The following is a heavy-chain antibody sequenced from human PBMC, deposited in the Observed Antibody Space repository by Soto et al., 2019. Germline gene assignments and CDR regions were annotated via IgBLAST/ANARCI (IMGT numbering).Heavy chain of an antibody. CDR1: GGTLSNYG. Sequence: QVQLVQSGAEVKKPGSSVKVSCKASGGTLSNYGVSWVRQAPGQGLEWMGGIIPVFGTANYAHKFQGRLTITADKTTSTVYMGVLILRSEDTGVYYCARGDATDITVTTYYGMDVWGQGTTVTFS. CDR2: IIPVFGTA. J-gene: IGHJ6*02. CDR3: ARGDATDITVTTYYGMDV. V-gene: IGHV1-69*14. D-gene: IGHD4-17*01.